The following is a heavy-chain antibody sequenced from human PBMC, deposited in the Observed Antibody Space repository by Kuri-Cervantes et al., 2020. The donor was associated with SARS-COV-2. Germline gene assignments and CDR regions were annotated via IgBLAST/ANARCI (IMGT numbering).Heavy chain of an antibody. Sequence: SETLSLTCTVSGYSISSGYYWGWIRQPPGKGLEWIGSIYHSGSTYYNPSLKSRVTISVDTSRNQFSLRLNSVTAADTAVYYCARDRKTVGWYFDLWGRGTLVTVSS. V-gene: IGHV4-38-2*02. D-gene: IGHD4-11*01. CDR3: ARDRKTVGWYFDL. J-gene: IGHJ2*01. CDR1: GYSISSGYY. CDR2: IYHSGST.